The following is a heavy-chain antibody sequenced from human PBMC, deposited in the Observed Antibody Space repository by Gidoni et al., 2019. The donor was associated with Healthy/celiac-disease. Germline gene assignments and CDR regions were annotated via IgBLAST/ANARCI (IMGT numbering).Heavy chain of an antibody. D-gene: IGHD6-6*01. Sequence: EVQLVESGGGLVKPGRSLRLSWTASGFTFGDYAISWLRQAPGKGLEWVGFSRSKPYGGTTEYAASVKGRFSISRDDSKSIAYLQMNSLKTEDTAVYYCTKEKQLVHWYFDLWGRGTLVTVSS. CDR2: SRSKPYGGTT. J-gene: IGHJ2*01. V-gene: IGHV3-49*05. CDR3: TKEKQLVHWYFDL. CDR1: GFTFGDYA.